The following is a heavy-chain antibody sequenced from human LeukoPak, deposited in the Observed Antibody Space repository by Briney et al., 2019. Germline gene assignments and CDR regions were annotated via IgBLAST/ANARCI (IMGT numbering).Heavy chain of an antibody. CDR1: GFTFDDYA. V-gene: IGHV3-9*01. J-gene: IGHJ3*01. Sequence: PGGSLRLSCAASGFTFDDYAMHWVRQAPGKGLEWVSGISWNSGSIGYADSVKGRFTISRDNAKNSLYLQMNSLRAEDTALYYCAKSSRDGYKMTLWAAFDLWGQGTMVTVSS. CDR2: ISWNSGSI. CDR3: AKSSRDGYKMTLWAAFDL. D-gene: IGHD5-24*01.